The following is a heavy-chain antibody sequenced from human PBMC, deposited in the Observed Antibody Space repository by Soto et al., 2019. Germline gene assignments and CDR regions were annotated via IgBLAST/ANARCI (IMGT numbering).Heavy chain of an antibody. V-gene: IGHV2-5*02. CDR3: AHAGDYDLLTLDH. Sequence: QITLKESGPTLVRPAQTLTLTCDFSGFSLSTYHMGVAWIRQPPGKALEWLALIYWDDDKRYSPSLKDRLAISKDTSSNQVVLTITNIDPGDSATYFCAHAGDYDLLTLDHWGTGTLVTVSS. CDR2: IYWDDDK. D-gene: IGHD4-17*01. CDR1: GFSLSTYHMG. J-gene: IGHJ4*02.